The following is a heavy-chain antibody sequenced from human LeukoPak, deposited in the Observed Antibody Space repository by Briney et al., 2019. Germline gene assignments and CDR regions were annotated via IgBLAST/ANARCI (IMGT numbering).Heavy chain of an antibody. CDR2: ISYDGSNK. D-gene: IGHD3-22*01. CDR1: GSTFSSYG. Sequence: GGSLRLSCAASGSTFSSYGMHWVRQAPGKGLEWEAVISYDGSNKYYADSVKGRFTISRDNSKNTLYLQMNSLRAEDTAVYYCAKDFRMIVVVNYFDYWGQGTLVTVSS. CDR3: AKDFRMIVVVNYFDY. J-gene: IGHJ4*02. V-gene: IGHV3-30*18.